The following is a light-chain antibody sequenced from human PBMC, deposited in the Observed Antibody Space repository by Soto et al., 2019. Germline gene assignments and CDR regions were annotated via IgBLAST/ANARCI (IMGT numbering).Light chain of an antibody. Sequence: QSALTQPASVSGSPGQSITISCTGTSSDVGGYNYVSWYQQHPGKAPKLMIYEVNNRPSGVSNRFSGSKSGNTASLTISGLQAEDEADYYCNSYTSSRTYVLGTGTKVTVL. V-gene: IGLV2-14*01. J-gene: IGLJ1*01. CDR1: SSDVGGYNY. CDR3: NSYTSSRTYV. CDR2: EVN.